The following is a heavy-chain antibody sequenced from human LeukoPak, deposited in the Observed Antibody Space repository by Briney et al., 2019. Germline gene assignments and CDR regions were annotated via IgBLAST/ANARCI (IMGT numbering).Heavy chain of an antibody. CDR2: ITACGGNT. J-gene: IGHJ4*02. D-gene: IGHD5-18*01. CDR3: AKGNGYSYGRYYFDY. CDR1: GFTFSSYA. Sequence: GGSLRLSCAASGFTFSSYAMGWVRQAPGKGLEWVSAITACGGNTYYADSVQGRSTITRDNSKNTLYLQVNSLRAEDTAVYYCAKGNGYSYGRYYFDYWGQGTLVTVSS. V-gene: IGHV3-23*01.